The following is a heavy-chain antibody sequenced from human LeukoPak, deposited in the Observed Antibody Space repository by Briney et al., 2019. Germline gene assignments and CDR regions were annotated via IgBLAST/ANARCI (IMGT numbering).Heavy chain of an antibody. CDR1: GGSISSGSYY. CDR3: ARDGSGWYEYFQH. J-gene: IGHJ1*01. CDR2: IYTSGST. D-gene: IGHD6-19*01. Sequence: NPSQTLSPTCTVSGGSISSGSYYWSWIRQPAGKGLEWIGRIYTSGSTNYNPSLKSRVTISVDTSKNQFSLKLSSVTAADTAVYYCARDGSGWYEYFQHWGQGTLVTVSS. V-gene: IGHV4-61*02.